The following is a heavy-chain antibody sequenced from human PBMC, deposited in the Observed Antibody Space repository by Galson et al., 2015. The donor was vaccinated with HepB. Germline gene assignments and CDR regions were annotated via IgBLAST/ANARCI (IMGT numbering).Heavy chain of an antibody. CDR1: GFSLNTGGMA. CDR2: VFWNDDK. Sequence: PALVKPTQTLTLTCTFSGFSLNTGGMAVGWIRQPPGKALEWLTHVFWNDDKHYTPSLRSGLTITKDTSKNQVVLTMTNMDPVDTATYYCAHGGPPFDYWGQGTLVTVSS. J-gene: IGHJ4*02. CDR3: AHGGPPFDY. V-gene: IGHV2-5*01.